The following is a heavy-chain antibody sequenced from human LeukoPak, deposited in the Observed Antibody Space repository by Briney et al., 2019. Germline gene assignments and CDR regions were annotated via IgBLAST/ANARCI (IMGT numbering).Heavy chain of an antibody. CDR3: ARGAFGFDYYYGMDV. Sequence: ASVKVSCKASGYTFTGYYVHWVRQAPGQGLEWMGIINPSGGSTSYPQKLQGRVTMTRDTSTSTVYMELSSLRSEDTAVYYCARGAFGFDYYYGMDVWGQGTTVTVSS. CDR2: INPSGGST. D-gene: IGHD3-16*01. J-gene: IGHJ6*02. V-gene: IGHV1-46*01. CDR1: GYTFTGYY.